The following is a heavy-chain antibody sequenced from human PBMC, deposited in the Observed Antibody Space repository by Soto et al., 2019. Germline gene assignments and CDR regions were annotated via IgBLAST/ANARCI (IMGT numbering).Heavy chain of an antibody. V-gene: IGHV3-30-3*02. CDR3: AKTLRRIVGATFDY. CDR1: GFTFSTYA. Sequence: GGSLRLSCVASGFTFSTYAIHWVRQAPGKGLDWVAVISNDGSKKYFVDSVKGRFTISRDNSNNTVYLQMNSLRAEDTAVYYCAKTLRRIVGATFDYWRQGTLVTVS. CDR2: ISNDGSKK. D-gene: IGHD1-26*01. J-gene: IGHJ4*02.